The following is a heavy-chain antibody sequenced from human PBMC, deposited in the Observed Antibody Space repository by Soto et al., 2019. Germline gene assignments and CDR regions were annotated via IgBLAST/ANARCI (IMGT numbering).Heavy chain of an antibody. CDR2: TYYRSKWYN. Sequence: SQTLSLTGAISGDSVSSSRWTWNWIRQSPSRGLEWLGRTYYRSKWYNDYAESVKSRITINPDTSKNQFSLHLNSVTPEDTAVYYCVRLIGNSWLDFWGQGTLVTVSS. V-gene: IGHV6-1*01. CDR1: GDSVSSSRWT. CDR3: VRLIGNSWLDF. D-gene: IGHD1-26*01. J-gene: IGHJ5*01.